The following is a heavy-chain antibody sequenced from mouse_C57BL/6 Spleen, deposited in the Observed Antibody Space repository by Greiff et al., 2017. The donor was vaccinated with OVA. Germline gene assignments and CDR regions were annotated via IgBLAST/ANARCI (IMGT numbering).Heavy chain of an antibody. Sequence: EVQLQESGPGLVKPSQSLSLTCSVTGYSITSGYYWNWIRQFPGNKLEWMGYISYDGSNNYNPSLKNRISITRDTSKNQFFLKLNSVTTEDTATYYCARGGSPYYYGREGYFDVWGTGTTVTVSS. CDR1: GYSITSGYY. V-gene: IGHV3-6*01. J-gene: IGHJ1*03. CDR2: ISYDGSN. CDR3: ARGGSPYYYGREGYFDV. D-gene: IGHD1-1*01.